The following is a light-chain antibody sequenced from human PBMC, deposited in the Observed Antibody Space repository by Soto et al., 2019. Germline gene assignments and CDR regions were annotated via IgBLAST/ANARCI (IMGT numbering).Light chain of an antibody. CDR1: QGISSH. CDR3: QQLNAYPLT. V-gene: IGKV1-9*01. CDR2: AAS. J-gene: IGKJ5*01. Sequence: IHLTQSPSSLSASVEDRVTITCLASQGISSHLAWYQQKPGKAPKLLIYAASTLQSGVPSRFSGGGSGTDFTLTISRLQPEDFATYYCQQLNAYPLTFGQGTRLEIK.